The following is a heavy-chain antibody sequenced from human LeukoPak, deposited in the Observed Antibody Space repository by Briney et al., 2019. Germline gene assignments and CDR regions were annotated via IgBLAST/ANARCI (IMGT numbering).Heavy chain of an antibody. CDR2: IYTSGST. V-gene: IGHV4-61*02. J-gene: IGHJ3*02. Sequence: PSETLSLTCTVTGGSICSGSYYWSWIRQPAGKGLEWIGRIYTSGSTNYNPSLKSRVTISVDTSKNQFSLKLSSVTAADTAVYYCARDRTTISIWGQGTMVTVSS. D-gene: IGHD3-3*01. CDR3: ARDRTTISI. CDR1: GGSICSGSYY.